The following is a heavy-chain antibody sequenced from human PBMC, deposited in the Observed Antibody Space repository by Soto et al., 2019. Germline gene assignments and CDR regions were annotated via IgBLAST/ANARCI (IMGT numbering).Heavy chain of an antibody. D-gene: IGHD6-19*01. CDR3: ERGEDRGWYDYYFDY. V-gene: IGHV4-59*01. CDR1: GGSISSYY. Sequence: SETLSLTCTVSGGSISSYYWSWIRQPPGKGLEWIGYIYYSGSTNYNPSLKSRVTISVDTSKNQFSLKLSSVTAEDTAVYYCERGEDRGWYDYYFDYWGQGTLVTVSS. CDR2: IYYSGST. J-gene: IGHJ4*02.